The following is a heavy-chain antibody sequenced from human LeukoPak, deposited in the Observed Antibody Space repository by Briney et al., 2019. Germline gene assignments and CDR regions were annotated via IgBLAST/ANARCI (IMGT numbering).Heavy chain of an antibody. J-gene: IGHJ4*02. CDR1: GFTFSSYS. CDR3: AANIAVAGTDGDY. CDR2: ISSSSSYI. V-gene: IGHV3-21*01. D-gene: IGHD6-19*01. Sequence: PGGSLRLSCAASGFTFSSYSMNWVRQAPGKGLGWVSSISSSSSYIYYADSVKGRFTISRDNAKNSLYLQMNSLRAEGTAVYYCAANIAVAGTDGDYWGQGTLVTVSS.